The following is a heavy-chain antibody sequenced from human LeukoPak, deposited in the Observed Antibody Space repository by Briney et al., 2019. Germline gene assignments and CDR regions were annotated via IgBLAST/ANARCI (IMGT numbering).Heavy chain of an antibody. Sequence: GGSLRLSCVVSGFTFSTSAMSWFRQAPGKGLEWIGFIRSSIYGGTPKAAASVKGRFIFSRDDSKGVAYLRMNSLKTDDTAVYYCSREWGNGNDLRPDSWGQGTLVTVSS. CDR2: IRSSIYGGTP. CDR3: SREWGNGNDLRPDS. D-gene: IGHD1-1*01. J-gene: IGHJ4*02. CDR1: GFTFSTSA. V-gene: IGHV3-49*03.